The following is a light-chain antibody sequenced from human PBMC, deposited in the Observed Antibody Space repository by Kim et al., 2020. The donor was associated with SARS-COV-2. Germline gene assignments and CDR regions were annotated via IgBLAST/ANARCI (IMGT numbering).Light chain of an antibody. V-gene: IGKV4-1*01. CDR2: WAS. CDR1: QSVLYSSNNENY. Sequence: DIVMTQSPDSLAVSLGERATINCKSSQSVLYSSNNENYLAWYQQKPGQPPKMLIYWASTRESGVPDRFSGSGSGTDFTLTISSLQAEDVAIYYCQQYYNTPITFGQGTRLEIK. J-gene: IGKJ5*01. CDR3: QQYYNTPIT.